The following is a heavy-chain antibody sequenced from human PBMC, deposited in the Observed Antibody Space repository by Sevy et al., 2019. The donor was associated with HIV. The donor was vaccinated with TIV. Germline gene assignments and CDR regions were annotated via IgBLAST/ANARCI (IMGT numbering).Heavy chain of an antibody. D-gene: IGHD2-15*01. Sequence: GGSLRLSCAASGFTFDDYGMHWVRQAPGKGLEWVSGLTWTSSSITYADSVKGRFTVWRDNAKNSLYLQMTNLRADDTAFYFCAKGMMVAAMYKYEPFDAWGQGTMVTVSS. CDR2: LTWTSSSI. CDR3: AKGMMVAAMYKYEPFDA. CDR1: GFTFDDYG. J-gene: IGHJ3*01. V-gene: IGHV3-9*01.